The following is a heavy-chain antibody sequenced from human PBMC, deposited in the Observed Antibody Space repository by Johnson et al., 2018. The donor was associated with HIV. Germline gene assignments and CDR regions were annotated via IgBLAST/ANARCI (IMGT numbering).Heavy chain of an antibody. Sequence: EQLVESGGGLVQPGGSLRLSCAASRFTFSSYWMSWVRQAPGKGLEWVANIKQDGSEKYYVDSVKGRFTISRDNAKNSLYLQMNSLRAEDTAVYYCARGPPCQGELRGNAFDIWGQGTMVTVSS. CDR2: IKQDGSEK. V-gene: IGHV3-7*05. D-gene: IGHD1-26*01. J-gene: IGHJ3*02. CDR3: ARGPPCQGELRGNAFDI. CDR1: RFTFSSYW.